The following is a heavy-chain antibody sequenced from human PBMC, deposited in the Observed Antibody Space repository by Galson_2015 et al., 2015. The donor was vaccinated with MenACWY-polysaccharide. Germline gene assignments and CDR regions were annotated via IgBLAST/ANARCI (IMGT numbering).Heavy chain of an antibody. CDR1: GYTLTGYY. D-gene: IGHD3-10*01. J-gene: IGHJ4*02. CDR3: ARAGDYYGSGSYPFDY. CDR2: INPNSGGT. Sequence: SVKVSCKASGYTLTGYYMHWVRQAPGQGLEWMGWINPNSGGTNYAQKFQGRVTMTRDTSISTAYMELSRLRSDDTAVYYCARAGDYYGSGSYPFDYWGQGTLVTVSS. V-gene: IGHV1-2*02.